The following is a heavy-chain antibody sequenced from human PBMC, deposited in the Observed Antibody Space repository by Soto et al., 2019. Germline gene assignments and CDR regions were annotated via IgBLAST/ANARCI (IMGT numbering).Heavy chain of an antibody. V-gene: IGHV1-24*01. CDR2: FDPEDGET. D-gene: IGHD3-9*01. CDR1: GYTLTELS. CDR3: ATAPFYYDIMTGYPDGIDY. Sequence: GASVKVSCKVSGYTLTELSMYWVRQAPGKGLEWMGGFDPEDGETIYAQKFQGRVTMTEDTSTDTAYMELSSLRSEDTAVYFCATAPFYYDIMTGYPDGIDYWRQGTLVTVSS. J-gene: IGHJ4*02.